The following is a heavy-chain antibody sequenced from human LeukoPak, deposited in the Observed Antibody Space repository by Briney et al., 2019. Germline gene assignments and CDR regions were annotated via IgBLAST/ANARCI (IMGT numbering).Heavy chain of an antibody. CDR3: ARLPHYDFWSGYYYGMDV. D-gene: IGHD3-3*01. V-gene: IGHV4-59*08. J-gene: IGHJ6*02. Sequence: ETLSLTXXXAGGSISSYYWSWIRQPPGKGLEWIGYIYYSGSTNYNPSLKSRVTISVDTSKNQFSRKVSSVTAADTAVYYCARLPHYDFWSGYYYGMDVWGQGTTVTVSS. CDR1: GGSISSYY. CDR2: IYYSGST.